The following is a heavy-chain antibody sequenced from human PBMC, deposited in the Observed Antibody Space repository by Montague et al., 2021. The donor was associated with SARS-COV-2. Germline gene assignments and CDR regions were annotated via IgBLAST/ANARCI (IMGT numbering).Heavy chain of an antibody. CDR3: ASGKYYDFWSGYYSHDYVSGMDV. D-gene: IGHD3-3*01. CDR2: IHTSGST. CDR1: GGSISSYY. J-gene: IGHJ6*02. V-gene: IGHV4-4*07. Sequence: SETLSLTCTVSGGSISSYYWSWIRQSAGKGLEWIGRIHTSGSTDSNPSLNSRVTMSVGTSKNQFSLKLSSVTAADTAVYYCASGKYYDFWSGYYSHDYVSGMDVWGQGTTVTVSS.